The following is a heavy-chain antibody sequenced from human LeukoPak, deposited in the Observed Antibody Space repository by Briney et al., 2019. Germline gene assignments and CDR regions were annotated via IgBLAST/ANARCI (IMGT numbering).Heavy chain of an antibody. CDR1: GGSISSSSYY. V-gene: IGHV4-39*07. D-gene: IGHD3-16*02. CDR3: AREDGRRMITFGGVIGF. J-gene: IGHJ4*02. Sequence: PSETLSLTCTVSGGSISSSSYYWGWIRQPPGKGLEWIGSIYYSGSTYYNPSLKSRVTISVDTSKNQFSLKLSSVTAADTAVYYCAREDGRRMITFGGVIGFWGQGTLVTVSS. CDR2: IYYSGST.